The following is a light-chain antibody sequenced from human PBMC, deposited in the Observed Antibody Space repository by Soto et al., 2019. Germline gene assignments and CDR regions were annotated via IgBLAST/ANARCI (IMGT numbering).Light chain of an antibody. CDR3: QQSYSTTWT. CDR2: AAS. J-gene: IGKJ1*01. Sequence: DIQMTQSPSSLSASVEDRVIITCRASQSISNHLNWYQQKPGKAPKLLIFAASSLQSGVPSRFSGSRSGPGFTLTISSLQPEDFATYSCQQSYSTTWTFGQGTKVDIK. CDR1: QSISNH. V-gene: IGKV1-39*01.